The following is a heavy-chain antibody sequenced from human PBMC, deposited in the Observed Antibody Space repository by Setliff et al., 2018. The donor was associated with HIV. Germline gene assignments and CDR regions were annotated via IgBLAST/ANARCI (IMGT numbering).Heavy chain of an antibody. CDR1: GGSFSSDSYY. J-gene: IGHJ5*02. CDR2: IYYSGST. D-gene: IGHD2-21*02. Sequence: SETLSLTCSVSGGSFSSDSYYWGWIRQFPGKGLAWIGSIYYSGSTSYHPSLKSRVPRQVDTSKNQFSLKLISATASATAVYYLYGDSTLEGRVVVGASTRIDFPNPLQPLPWG. V-gene: IGHV4-39*07. CDR3: YGDSTLEGRVVVGASTRIDFPNPLQPLP.